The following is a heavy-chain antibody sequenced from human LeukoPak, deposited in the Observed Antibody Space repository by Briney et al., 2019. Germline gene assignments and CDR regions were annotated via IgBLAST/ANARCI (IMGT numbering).Heavy chain of an antibody. J-gene: IGHJ3*02. CDR2: IYYSGST. D-gene: IGHD6-6*01. Sequence: PSETLSLTCTVSGGSISSYYWSWIRQPPGKGLEWIGYIYYSGSTNYNPSLKSRVTISVDTSKNQFSLKLSSVTAADTAVYYCARSEYRSPFDIWGQGTMVTVSS. CDR3: ARSEYRSPFDI. CDR1: GGSISSYY. V-gene: IGHV4-59*08.